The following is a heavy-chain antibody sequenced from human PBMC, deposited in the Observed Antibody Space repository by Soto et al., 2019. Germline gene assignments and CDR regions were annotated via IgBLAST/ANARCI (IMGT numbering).Heavy chain of an antibody. J-gene: IGHJ4*02. CDR2: INAGNGNT. Sequence: QVQLVQSGAEEKKPGASVKVSCKASGYTFTSYAMHWVRQAPGQRREWMGWINAGNGNTKYSQKFQGRVTITRDTSASTASMEMSSLRSEDTAVYYCARRVGNSAPDYWGRGTLVTVSS. D-gene: IGHD1-7*01. CDR1: GYTFTSYA. CDR3: ARRVGNSAPDY. V-gene: IGHV1-3*05.